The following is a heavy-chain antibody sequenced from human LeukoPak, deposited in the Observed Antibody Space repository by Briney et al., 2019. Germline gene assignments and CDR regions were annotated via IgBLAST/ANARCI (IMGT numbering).Heavy chain of an antibody. V-gene: IGHV3-11*06. CDR1: RFTFSGHH. D-gene: IGHD6-13*01. J-gene: IGHJ5*02. CDR3: AKERFSSWHSNWFDP. Sequence: PGVSLTLSCATSRFTFSGHHMAWLRHAPGKGREWISYISNNNRYTNYADSVKGRFTISRDNAKNSLYLQMDSLRAEDTAVYYCAKERFSSWHSNWFDPWGQGTLVTVSS. CDR2: ISNNNRYT.